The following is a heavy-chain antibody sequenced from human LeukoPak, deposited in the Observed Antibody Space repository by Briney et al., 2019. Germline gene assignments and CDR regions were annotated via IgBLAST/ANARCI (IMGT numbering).Heavy chain of an antibody. D-gene: IGHD2-8*01. CDR1: GGTFSSYA. CDR3: ARALPTHCTNGVCHAKFYFDY. J-gene: IGHJ4*02. Sequence: SVKVSCKASGGTFSSYAISWVRQAPGQGLEWMGRIIPILGIANYAQKFQGRVTITADRSTSTAYMELSSLRSEDTAVYYCARALPTHCTNGVCHAKFYFDYWGQGTLVTVSS. V-gene: IGHV1-69*04. CDR2: IIPILGIA.